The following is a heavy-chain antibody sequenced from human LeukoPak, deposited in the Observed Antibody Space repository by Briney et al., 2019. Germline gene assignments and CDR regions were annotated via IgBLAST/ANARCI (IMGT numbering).Heavy chain of an antibody. J-gene: IGHJ4*02. V-gene: IGHV3-23*01. CDR3: AARPVRGLGPLDF. Sequence: GGSLRLSCAASGFTFSSYAMAWVRQAPGKGLEWVSAITASGGSTYYPDSVKGRFTTSRDNSMDTLYLQMDRLRADDTAVYYCAARPVRGLGPLDFWGQGTLVTVSS. CDR2: ITASGGST. CDR1: GFTFSSYA.